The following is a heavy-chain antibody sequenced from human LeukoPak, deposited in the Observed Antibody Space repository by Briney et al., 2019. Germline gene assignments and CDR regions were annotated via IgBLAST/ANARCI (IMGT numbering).Heavy chain of an antibody. V-gene: IGHV3-23*01. J-gene: IGHJ3*02. CDR1: GFTFSSYA. D-gene: IGHD6-13*01. Sequence: PGGSLRLSCAASGFTFSSYAMSWVRQAPGKGLEWVSAISGSGGSTYYADSVKGRFTISRDNSKNTLYLQMNSLRAEDTAVYYCARGEGIPEAFDIWGQGTMVTVSS. CDR3: ARGEGIPEAFDI. CDR2: ISGSGGST.